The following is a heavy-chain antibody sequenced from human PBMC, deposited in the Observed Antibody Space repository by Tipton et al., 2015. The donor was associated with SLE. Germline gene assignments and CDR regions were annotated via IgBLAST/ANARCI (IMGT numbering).Heavy chain of an antibody. CDR3: ARTKRGFDI. CDR1: GGSISSGSYC. J-gene: IGHJ3*02. D-gene: IGHD2-8*01. CDR2: IYYSGSG. V-gene: IGHV4-39*07. Sequence: TLSLTCTVSGGSISSGSYCWGWIRQPPGKGPEWIGTIYYSGSGHYNPSLKSRVTISVDTSKNQFFLKLSSVTAADTAVYYCARTKRGFDIWGQGTMVTVSS.